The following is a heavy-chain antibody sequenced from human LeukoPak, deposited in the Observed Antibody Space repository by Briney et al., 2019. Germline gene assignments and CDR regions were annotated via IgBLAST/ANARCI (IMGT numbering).Heavy chain of an antibody. CDR2: IYHSGST. Sequence: PSGTLFLTCAVSGGSISSSNWWSWVRQPPGKGLEWIGEIYHSGSTNYNPSLKSRVTISVDKSKNQFSLKLSSVTAADTAVYYCARAEGRGSSRRGVFFWGQGTLVTVSS. V-gene: IGHV4-4*02. D-gene: IGHD6-13*01. CDR1: GGSISSSNW. J-gene: IGHJ4*02. CDR3: ARAEGRGSSRRGVFF.